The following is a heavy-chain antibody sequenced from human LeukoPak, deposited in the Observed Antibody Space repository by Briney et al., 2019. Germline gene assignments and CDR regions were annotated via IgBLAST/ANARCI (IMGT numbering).Heavy chain of an antibody. CDR2: IYPGDSDT. Sequence: GESLKISCKGSGYSFTNHWIGWVRQMPGKGLEWMGIIYPGDSDTRYSPSLQGQVTISADKSISTAYLQWSSLKASDTAMYYCARLMSIAVAYFDYWGQGSLVTVSS. V-gene: IGHV5-51*01. J-gene: IGHJ4*02. D-gene: IGHD6-19*01. CDR1: GYSFTNHW. CDR3: ARLMSIAVAYFDY.